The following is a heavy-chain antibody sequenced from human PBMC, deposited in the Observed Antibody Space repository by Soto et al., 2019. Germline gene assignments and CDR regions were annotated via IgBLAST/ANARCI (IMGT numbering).Heavy chain of an antibody. CDR3: AKDLCSSSSCYYNYGMDG. CDR1: GFTFRNYA. Sequence: QVELVESGGGVVQPGMSLRLSCAASGFTFRNYAIHWVRQAPGKGLDWVAVISYDGSNKYYADSVKVRFTISRDNSKNTLYLQMNSLRAEDTAVYYGAKDLCSSSSCYYNYGMDGWGQGTTVTVSS. CDR2: ISYDGSNK. V-gene: IGHV3-30*18. J-gene: IGHJ6*02. D-gene: IGHD2-2*01.